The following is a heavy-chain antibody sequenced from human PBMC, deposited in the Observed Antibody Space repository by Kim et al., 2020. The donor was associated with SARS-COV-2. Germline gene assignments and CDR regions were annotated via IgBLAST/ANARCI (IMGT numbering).Heavy chain of an antibody. CDR3: AKDHRYYDFWSGYLNPAYYYYYYMDV. CDR1: GFTFSSYG. J-gene: IGHJ6*03. V-gene: IGHV3-30*18. Sequence: GGSLRLSCAASGFTFSSYGMHWVRQAPGKGLEWVAVISYDGSNKYYADSVKGRFTISRDNSKNTLYLQMNRLRAEDTAVYYCAKDHRYYDFWSGYLNPAYYYYYYMDVWGKGTTVTVSS. CDR2: ISYDGSNK. D-gene: IGHD3-3*01.